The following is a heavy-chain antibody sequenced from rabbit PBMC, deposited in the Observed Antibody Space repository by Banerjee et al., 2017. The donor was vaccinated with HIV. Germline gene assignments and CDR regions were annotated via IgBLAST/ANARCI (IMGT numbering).Heavy chain of an antibody. V-gene: IGHV1S45*01. Sequence: QEHLEESGGDLVKPEGSLTLTCTPSGFSFSSSYWICWVRQAPGKGLEWIACIYTSGGSTYYASWAKGRFTISKTSSTTVTLQMTSLTAADTATYFCARSTSGYDIGDLWGPGTLVTVS. D-gene: IGHD1-1*01. CDR3: ARSTSGYDIGDL. CDR1: GFSFSSSYW. CDR2: IYTSGGST. J-gene: IGHJ6*01.